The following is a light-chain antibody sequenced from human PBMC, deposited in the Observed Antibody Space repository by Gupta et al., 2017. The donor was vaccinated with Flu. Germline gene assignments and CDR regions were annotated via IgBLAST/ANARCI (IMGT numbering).Light chain of an antibody. CDR2: WAS. J-gene: IGKJ1*01. CDR1: QSVLYSSNHKNY. V-gene: IGKV4-1*01. Sequence: DIVMTQSPDSLAVSLGERATINCKSSQSVLYSSNHKNYLAWYQQKPGQPPKLLIYWASTRENGVPERFSGSGSGTDFTLTISSLQAEDVAVYYCQQYHSTPQTFGQGTKVEIK. CDR3: QQYHSTPQT.